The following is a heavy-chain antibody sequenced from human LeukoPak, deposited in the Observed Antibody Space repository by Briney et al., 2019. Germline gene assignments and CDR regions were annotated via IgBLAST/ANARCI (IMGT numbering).Heavy chain of an antibody. V-gene: IGHV4-34*01. CDR1: GGSFSGYY. Sequence: SETLSLTCAVYGGSFSGYYWSWIRQPPGKGLEWIGEINHSGSTNYNSSLKSRVTISVDTSKNQFSLKLSSVTAADAAVYYCARGKPYRVANNWFDPWGQGTLVTVSS. CDR3: ARGKPYRVANNWFDP. J-gene: IGHJ5*02. CDR2: INHSGST. D-gene: IGHD2-15*01.